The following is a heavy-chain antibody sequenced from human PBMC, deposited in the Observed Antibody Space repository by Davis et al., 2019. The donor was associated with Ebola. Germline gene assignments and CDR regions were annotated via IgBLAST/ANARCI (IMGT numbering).Heavy chain of an antibody. CDR1: GGSISSYY. CDR2: IYYNGST. J-gene: IGHJ5*02. V-gene: IGHV4-59*12. D-gene: IGHD3-16*02. CDR3: ARDEMITFGGVIVKGNWFDP. Sequence: MPGGSLRLSCTVSGGSISSYYWSWIRQPPGKGLEWIGYIYYNGSTNYNPSLKSRVTISVDTSKNQVSLKLSSVTAADTAVYYCARDEMITFGGVIVKGNWFDPWGQGTLVTVSS.